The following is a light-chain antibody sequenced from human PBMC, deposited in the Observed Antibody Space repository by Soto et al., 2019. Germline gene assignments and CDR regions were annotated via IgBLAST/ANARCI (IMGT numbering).Light chain of an antibody. J-gene: IGLJ2*01. CDR1: SSDVGKYDY. Sequence: QSVLTQPPSASGSPGQSVTISCTGTSSDVGKYDYVSWFQHHPGKAPKLIIYEVNKRPSGIPDRFSGSKSGTSATLGITGLQTGDEADYYCGTWDSRLSAVVFGGGTKLTVL. CDR2: EVN. CDR3: GTWDSRLSAVV. V-gene: IGLV2-8*01.